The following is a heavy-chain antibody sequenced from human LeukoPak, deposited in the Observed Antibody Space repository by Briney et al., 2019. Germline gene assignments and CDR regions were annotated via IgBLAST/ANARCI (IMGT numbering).Heavy chain of an antibody. CDR1: GFTFDDYA. V-gene: IGHV3-9*01. CDR3: AKDNRSGGWFGEFVSGYMDV. Sequence: PGGSLRLSSAASGFTFDDYAMHWVRQAPGKGLEWVSGISWNSGSIGYADSVKGRFTISRDNAKNSLYLQMNSLRAEDTALYYCAKDNRSGGWFGEFVSGYMDVWGKGTTVTISS. J-gene: IGHJ6*03. CDR2: ISWNSGSI. D-gene: IGHD3-10*01.